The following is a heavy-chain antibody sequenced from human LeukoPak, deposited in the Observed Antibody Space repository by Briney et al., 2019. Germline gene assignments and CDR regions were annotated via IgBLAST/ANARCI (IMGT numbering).Heavy chain of an antibody. V-gene: IGHV4-59*08. CDR1: GGSISSYY. D-gene: IGHD1-20*01. Sequence: SETLSLTCSVSGGSISSYYWSWIPQPPGKGLEWIGYIHYSGSINYNPSLKSRVTISIDTSKNQFSLKLSSVTAADTAVYYCARINYYFDYWGQGTLVTVSS. CDR3: ARINYYFDY. CDR2: IHYSGSI. J-gene: IGHJ4*02.